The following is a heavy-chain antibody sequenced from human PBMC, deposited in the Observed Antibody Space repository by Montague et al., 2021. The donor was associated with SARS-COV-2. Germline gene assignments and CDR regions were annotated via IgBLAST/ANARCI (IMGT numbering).Heavy chain of an antibody. CDR2: IYSSGST. D-gene: IGHD3-22*01. V-gene: IGHV4-59*12. CDR3: VREGRSSAYALDY. CDR1: GASMSGSY. J-gene: IGHJ4*02. Sequence: SETLSLTCAVSGASMSGSYWGWVRQPPGKGPEWIANIYSSGSTHYNPSLKSRVTILVDTSKSQFSLKLTSVTAADTAVYYCVREGRSSAYALDYWGQGTLVTVSS.